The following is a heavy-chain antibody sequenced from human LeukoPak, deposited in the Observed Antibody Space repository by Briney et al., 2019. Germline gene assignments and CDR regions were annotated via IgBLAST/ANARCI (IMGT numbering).Heavy chain of an antibody. CDR2: IYYSGST. V-gene: IGHV4-59*01. Sequence: NSSETLSLTCTVSGGSISSYYWSWIRQPPGKGLEWIGYIYYSGSTNYNPSLKSRVTISVDTSKNQFSLKLSSVTAADTAVYYCAREWATYYYDSSGSSYAFDIWGQGTMVTVSS. CDR1: GGSISSYY. D-gene: IGHD3-22*01. J-gene: IGHJ3*02. CDR3: AREWATYYYDSSGSSYAFDI.